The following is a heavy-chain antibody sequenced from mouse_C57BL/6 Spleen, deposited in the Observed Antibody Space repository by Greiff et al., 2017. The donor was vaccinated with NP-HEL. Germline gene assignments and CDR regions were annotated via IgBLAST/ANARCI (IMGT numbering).Heavy chain of an antibody. D-gene: IGHD4-1*01. V-gene: IGHV1-82*01. CDR1: GYAFSSSW. J-gene: IGHJ4*01. Sequence: VQLQQSGPELVKPGASVKISCKASGYAFSSSWMNWVKQRPGKGLEWIGRIYPGDGDTKYNGKFKGKATLTADKSSSTAYMQLSSLTSEDSAVYCCARWDYDAMDYWGQGTSGTVSS. CDR2: IYPGDGDT. CDR3: ARWDYDAMDY.